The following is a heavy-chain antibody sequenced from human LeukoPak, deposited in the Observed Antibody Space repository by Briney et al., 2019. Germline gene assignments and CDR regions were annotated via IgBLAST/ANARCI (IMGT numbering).Heavy chain of an antibody. Sequence: PGGSLRLSCAASGFTFSSYAMSWVRQAPGKGLEWVSAISGSGGSTYYADSVKGRFTISRDNSKNTLYLQMNSLRAEDTAVYYCANGTDYGDYADAFDIWGQGTMVTVSS. CDR1: GFTFSSYA. CDR3: ANGTDYGDYADAFDI. CDR2: ISGSGGST. D-gene: IGHD4-17*01. J-gene: IGHJ3*02. V-gene: IGHV3-23*01.